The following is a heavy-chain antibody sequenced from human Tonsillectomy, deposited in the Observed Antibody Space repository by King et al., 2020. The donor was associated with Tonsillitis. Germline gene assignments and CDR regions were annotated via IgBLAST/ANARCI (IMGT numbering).Heavy chain of an antibody. CDR1: GASITDYY. Sequence: VQLQESGPGLVKPSETLSLTCSVSGASITDYYWSWIRQPPGEGPEWIGYVYYSGSTNYNHSLKSRSTMSIETSKNQFSLKLTSVTAADTAVYYCASRRGYTSGWYWFDPWGQGTLVTVSS. CDR2: VYYSGST. D-gene: IGHD6-19*01. J-gene: IGHJ5*02. V-gene: IGHV4-59*03. CDR3: ASRRGYTSGWYWFDP.